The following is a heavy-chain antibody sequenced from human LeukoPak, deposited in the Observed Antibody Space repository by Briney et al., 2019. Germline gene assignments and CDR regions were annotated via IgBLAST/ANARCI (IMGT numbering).Heavy chain of an antibody. V-gene: IGHV4-34*01. D-gene: IGHD3-16*02. Sequence: SETLSLTCAVYGGSFSGYYWSWIRQPPGKGLEWIGEINHSGSTNYNPSLKSRVTISVDTSKNQFSLKLSSVTAADTAVYYCAGASMIVIGAFDIWGQGTMVTVSS. CDR2: INHSGST. J-gene: IGHJ3*02. CDR1: GGSFSGYY. CDR3: AGASMIVIGAFDI.